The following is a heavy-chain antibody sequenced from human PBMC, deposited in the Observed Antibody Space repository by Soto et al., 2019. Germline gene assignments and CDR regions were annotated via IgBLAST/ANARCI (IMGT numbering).Heavy chain of an antibody. Sequence: EVQVVESGGGLAQPGGSLRLSCAASGFSVTNNYMNWVRQAPGKGLEWVSIIDIGGNTYYAASVKDRFTISRDNSRNTLYLHMDSLRAEDTAVYYCARGRGSTGYLGREHYFDYWGQGTLVTVSP. V-gene: IGHV3-66*01. CDR1: GFSVTNNY. D-gene: IGHD2-2*01. J-gene: IGHJ4*02. CDR3: ARGRGSTGYLGREHYFDY. CDR2: IDIGGNT.